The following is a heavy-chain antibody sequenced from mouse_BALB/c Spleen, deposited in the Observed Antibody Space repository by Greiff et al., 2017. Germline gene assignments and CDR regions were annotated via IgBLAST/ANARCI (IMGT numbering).Heavy chain of an antibody. CDR1: GYSITSGYY. D-gene: IGHD2-1*01. Sequence: EVQLQQSGPGLVKPSQSLSLTCSVTGYSITSGYYWNWIRQFPGNKLEWMGYISYDGSNNYNPSLKNRISITRDTSKNQFFLKLNSVTTEDTATYYCARDALPYYFDYWGQGTTLTVSS. J-gene: IGHJ2*01. V-gene: IGHV3-6*02. CDR2: ISYDGSN. CDR3: ARDALPYYFDY.